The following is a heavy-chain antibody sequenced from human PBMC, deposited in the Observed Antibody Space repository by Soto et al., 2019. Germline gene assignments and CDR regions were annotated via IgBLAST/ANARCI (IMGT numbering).Heavy chain of an antibody. Sequence: ASVKVSCKASGYTFTGYYMHGVRQAPGKGREWMGGFDAEDAEIIYAQKFQGRVTMTEDTSTDTAYMELSSLRSEDTAVYYCAGITMIVVGAYGMDVWGQGTTVTVSS. CDR1: GYTFTGYY. V-gene: IGHV1-24*01. CDR2: FDAEDAEI. D-gene: IGHD3-22*01. J-gene: IGHJ6*02. CDR3: AGITMIVVGAYGMDV.